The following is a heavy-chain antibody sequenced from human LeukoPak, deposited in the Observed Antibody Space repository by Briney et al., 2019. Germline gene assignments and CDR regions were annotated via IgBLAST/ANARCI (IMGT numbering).Heavy chain of an antibody. J-gene: IGHJ4*02. V-gene: IGHV3-7*01. CDR1: GFTFSSYA. Sequence: GGSLRLSCAASGFTFSSYAMSWVRQAPGKGLEWVANIKQDGSEKYYVDSVKGRFTISRDNAKNSLYLQMNSLRAEDTAVYYCARVSDDYSNYDLGIAYFDYWGQGTLVTVSS. D-gene: IGHD4-11*01. CDR3: ARVSDDYSNYDLGIAYFDY. CDR2: IKQDGSEK.